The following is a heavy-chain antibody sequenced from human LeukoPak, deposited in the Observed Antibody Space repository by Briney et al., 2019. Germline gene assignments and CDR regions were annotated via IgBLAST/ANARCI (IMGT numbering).Heavy chain of an antibody. J-gene: IGHJ3*02. D-gene: IGHD3-3*01. CDR1: GHTFTSYG. CDR3: ARVVGGDDFWSGRPDAFDI. Sequence: ASVKVSCKASGHTFTSYGISWVRQAPGQGLEWMGWISAYNGNTNYAQKLQGRVTMTTDTSTSTAYMELRSLRSDDTAVYYCARVVGGDDFWSGRPDAFDIWGQGTMVTVSS. V-gene: IGHV1-18*01. CDR2: ISAYNGNT.